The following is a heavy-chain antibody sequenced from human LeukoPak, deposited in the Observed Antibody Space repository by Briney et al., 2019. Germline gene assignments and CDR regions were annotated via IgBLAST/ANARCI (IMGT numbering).Heavy chain of an antibody. CDR3: ARADNLNAFDY. CDR2: INSRGST. J-gene: IGHJ4*02. Sequence: PSETLSLTCTVSGGSISSGGYFWTWIRQHPGKGLEWIGYINSRGSTFHNLSLKSRVTISVDTSKNQFSLKLSSVTAADTAVYYCARADNLNAFDYWGQGTLLTVSS. D-gene: IGHD1-1*01. V-gene: IGHV4-31*03. CDR1: GGSISSGGYF.